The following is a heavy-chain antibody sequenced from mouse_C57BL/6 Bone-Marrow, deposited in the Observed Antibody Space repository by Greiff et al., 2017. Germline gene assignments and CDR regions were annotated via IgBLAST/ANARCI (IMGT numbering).Heavy chain of an antibody. CDR1: GYTFTGYW. Sequence: QVQLQQSGAELMKPGASVKLSCKATGYTFTGYWIEWVKQRPGHGLEWIGEILPGSGSTNYNEKFKGKATFTADTSSNTAYMQLSSLTTEDSAIYYCAREALLWLRRGFYYFDYWGQGTTLTVSS. CDR2: ILPGSGST. J-gene: IGHJ2*01. CDR3: AREALLWLRRGFYYFDY. V-gene: IGHV1-9*01. D-gene: IGHD2-2*01.